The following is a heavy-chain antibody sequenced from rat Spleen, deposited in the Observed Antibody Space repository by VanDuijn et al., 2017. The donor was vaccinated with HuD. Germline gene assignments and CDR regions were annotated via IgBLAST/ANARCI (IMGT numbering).Heavy chain of an antibody. J-gene: IGHJ2*01. CDR3: ARVDYPGVAHYFDY. CDR2: ISPSGVTT. D-gene: IGHD1-4*01. CDR1: GFTFSDYY. Sequence: EVHLVESGGGLVQPGRSMKLSCAASGFTFSDYYMAWVRQAPKKGLEWVASISPSGVTTNYRDSVKGRFTISRDSAKSTLYLQMDSLRSEDTATYYCARVDYPGVAHYFDYWGQGVMVTVSS. V-gene: IGHV5-25*01.